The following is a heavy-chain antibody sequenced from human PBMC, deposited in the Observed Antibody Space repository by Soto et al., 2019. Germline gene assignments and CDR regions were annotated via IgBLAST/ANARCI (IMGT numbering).Heavy chain of an antibody. D-gene: IGHD6-13*01. CDR1: GYTFTSYD. CDR2: MNPNSGNT. J-gene: IGHJ5*02. Sequence: QVQLVQSGAEVKQPGASVKVSCKASGYTFTSYDINWVRQATGQGLEWMGWMNPNSGNTGYAQKFQGRVTMTRNTSISTAYMDLSSLRSEDTAVYYCARERSAAGTGRFDPWGQGTLVTVSS. V-gene: IGHV1-8*01. CDR3: ARERSAAGTGRFDP.